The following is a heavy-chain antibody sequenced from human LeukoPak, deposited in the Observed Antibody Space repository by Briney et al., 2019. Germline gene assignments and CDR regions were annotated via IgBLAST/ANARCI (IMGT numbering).Heavy chain of an antibody. Sequence: SETLSLTCTVSGGSISSHYWSWIRQPPGKGLEWIGYIYYSGSTNYNPSLKSRVTISVDTSKNQFSLKLSSVTAADTAVYYCARDSRDYYMDVWGKGTTVTVSS. J-gene: IGHJ6*03. CDR3: ARDSRDYYMDV. CDR2: IYYSGST. CDR1: GGSISSHY. V-gene: IGHV4-59*11. D-gene: IGHD3-10*01.